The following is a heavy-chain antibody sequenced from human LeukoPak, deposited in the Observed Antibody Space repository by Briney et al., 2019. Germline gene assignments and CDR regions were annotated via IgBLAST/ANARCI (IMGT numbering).Heavy chain of an antibody. V-gene: IGHV4-31*03. CDR3: ARRHHNWDY. D-gene: IGHD5-24*01. CDR2: IYYSGST. CDR1: GGSISSGGYC. J-gene: IGHJ4*02. Sequence: TSETLSLTCTVSGGSISSGGYCWSWIRQHPGKGLEWIGYIYYSGSTYYNPSLKSRVTISVDTSKNQFSLKLNSVTAADTAVYYCARRHHNWDYWGQGTLVTVSS.